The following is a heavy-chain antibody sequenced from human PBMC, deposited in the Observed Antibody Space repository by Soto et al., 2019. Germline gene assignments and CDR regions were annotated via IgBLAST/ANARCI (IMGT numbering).Heavy chain of an antibody. D-gene: IGHD3-10*01. V-gene: IGHV3-64D*06. Sequence: GGSLRLSCSASGFTFSSYAMHWVRQAPGKGLEYVSAISSNGGSTYYADSVKGRFTISRDNSKNTLYLQMSSLRAEDTAVYYCVKDRAHYDSGFDAFDIWGQGTMVTVSS. CDR2: ISSNGGST. J-gene: IGHJ3*02. CDR1: GFTFSSYA. CDR3: VKDRAHYDSGFDAFDI.